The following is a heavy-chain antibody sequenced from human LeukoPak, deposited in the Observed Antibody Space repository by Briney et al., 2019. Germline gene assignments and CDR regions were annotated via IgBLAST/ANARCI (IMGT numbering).Heavy chain of an antibody. V-gene: IGHV4-61*01. J-gene: IGHJ6*03. Sequence: RPSETLSLTCTVSGGSVSSGSYYWSWIRQPPGKGLEWIGYIYYSGSTNYNPSLKSRVTISVDTSKNQFSLKLSSVTAADTAVYYCARSPPSPSSGWVYCYYYMDVWGKGTTVTVSS. CDR1: GGSVSSGSYY. CDR2: IYYSGST. D-gene: IGHD6-19*01. CDR3: ARSPPSPSSGWVYCYYYMDV.